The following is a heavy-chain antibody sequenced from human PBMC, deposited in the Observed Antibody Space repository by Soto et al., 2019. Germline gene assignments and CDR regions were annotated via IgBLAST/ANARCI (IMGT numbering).Heavy chain of an antibody. CDR3: ARAGYQPNYCWFDP. D-gene: IGHD3-9*01. CDR1: GDSISTGLYY. J-gene: IGHJ5*02. Sequence: QVQLQESGPGLVKPSQTLPLTCTVSGDSISTGLYYWSWVGQHPGKGLEWIGYIYYTGSTYYNPSLRSRVTMSVDTSKNQFSLRLNYVTAADKAVYYCARAGYQPNYCWFDPWGHGTLATVSS. CDR2: IYYTGST. V-gene: IGHV4-31*03.